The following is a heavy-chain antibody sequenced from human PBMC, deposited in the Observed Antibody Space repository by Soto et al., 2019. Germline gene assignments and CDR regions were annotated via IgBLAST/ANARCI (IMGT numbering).Heavy chain of an antibody. CDR1: GDTFSSYT. D-gene: IGHD2-21*02. V-gene: IGHV1-69*08. J-gene: IGHJ6*02. CDR2: IIPVLGTT. Sequence: QVQLVQSGAEVKKPGSSVKVSCRASGDTFSSYTVNWVRQAPGRGLEWLGRIIPVLGTTDYAQKFKGRVTITADKSTKIVYMELSSLRSQDRAVYYCARRRYCGYDCYHKHYYGMDVWGQGTTVTVPS. CDR3: ARRRYCGYDCYHKHYYGMDV.